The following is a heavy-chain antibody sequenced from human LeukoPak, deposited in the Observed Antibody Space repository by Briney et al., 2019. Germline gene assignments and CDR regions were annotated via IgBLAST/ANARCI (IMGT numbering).Heavy chain of an antibody. V-gene: IGHV3-66*01. D-gene: IGHD2-2*02. CDR3: ATGYCSSTSCYSTMLVESYGMDV. Sequence: GGSLRLSCAASGFTVSSNYMSWVRQAPGKGLEWVSVIYSGGSTYYADSVKGRFTISRDNSKNTLYLQMNSLRAEGTAVYYCATGYCSSTSCYSTMLVESYGMDVWGQGTTVTVSS. CDR2: IYSGGST. CDR1: GFTVSSNY. J-gene: IGHJ6*02.